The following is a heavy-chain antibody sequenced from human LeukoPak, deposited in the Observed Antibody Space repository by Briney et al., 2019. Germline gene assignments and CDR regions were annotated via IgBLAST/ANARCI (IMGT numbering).Heavy chain of an antibody. J-gene: IGHJ5*02. CDR2: IKYDGSEK. V-gene: IGHV3-7*01. CDR1: GFTLSGYW. Sequence: GGSLRLSCAGSGFTLSGYWMTWVRRAPGKGLEWVANIKYDGSEKQYVDSVKGRFTISRDNAKNSLYLQMNSLRVEDMAVYYCVRGLGWLDPWGQGRLVTVSS. CDR3: VRGLGWLDP.